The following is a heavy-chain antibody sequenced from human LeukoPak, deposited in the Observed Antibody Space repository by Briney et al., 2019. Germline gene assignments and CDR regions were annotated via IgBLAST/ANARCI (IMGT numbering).Heavy chain of an antibody. CDR3: ARGGRVRTGSGWRPGNWFDP. V-gene: IGHV4-61*02. CDR1: GASISSGSYY. D-gene: IGHD6-19*01. Sequence: SETLSLTCTVSGASISSGSYYWSCIRQSAGNGLEWIGRMYTRGATNYNPSLKSRVTISVDISENQFSLKFNSVTAADTAVYYCARGGRVRTGSGWRPGNWFDPWGQGTLVIVSS. J-gene: IGHJ5*02. CDR2: MYTRGAT.